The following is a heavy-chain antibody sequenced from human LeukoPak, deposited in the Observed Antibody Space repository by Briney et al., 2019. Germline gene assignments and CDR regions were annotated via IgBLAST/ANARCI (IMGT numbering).Heavy chain of an antibody. V-gene: IGHV1-18*01. CDR3: ARRAARTFVDY. CDR1: GGTFSSYA. CDR2: ISAYNGNT. J-gene: IGHJ4*02. Sequence: ASVKVSCKASGGTFSSYAISWVRQAPGQGLEWMGWISAYNGNTNYAQKLQGRVTMTTDTSTSTAYMELRSLRSDDTAVYYCARRAARTFVDYWGQGTLDRLL. D-gene: IGHD6-25*01.